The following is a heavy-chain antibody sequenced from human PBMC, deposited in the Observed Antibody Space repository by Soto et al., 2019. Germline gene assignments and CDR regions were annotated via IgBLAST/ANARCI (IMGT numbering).Heavy chain of an antibody. D-gene: IGHD3-3*01. CDR3: ARAYYDFWSGYYHWFDP. J-gene: IGHJ5*02. V-gene: IGHV1-18*04. CDR2: ISAYNGNT. Sequence: QVQLVQSGAEVKKPGASVKVSCKASGYTFTSYGISWVRQAPGQGLEWMGWISAYNGNTNYAQKFQGWVTMTRDTSISTAYMELSRLRSDDTAVYYCARAYYDFWSGYYHWFDPWGQGTLVTVSS. CDR1: GYTFTSYG.